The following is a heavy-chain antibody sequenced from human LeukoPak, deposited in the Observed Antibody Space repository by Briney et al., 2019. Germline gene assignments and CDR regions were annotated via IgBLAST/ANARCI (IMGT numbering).Heavy chain of an antibody. J-gene: IGHJ4*02. CDR1: GFTFSSYW. V-gene: IGHV3-74*01. CDR3: VRDPPEREELFDN. CDR2: INGDGSDT. Sequence: QPGGSLRLSCAASGFTFSSYWVHWVRQAPGKGLVWVSRINGDGSDTSYADSVKGRFTISRDNTKDTLFLQMNSLRAEDTAVYYCVRDPPEREELFDNWGQGTLVTVSS. D-gene: IGHD1-26*01.